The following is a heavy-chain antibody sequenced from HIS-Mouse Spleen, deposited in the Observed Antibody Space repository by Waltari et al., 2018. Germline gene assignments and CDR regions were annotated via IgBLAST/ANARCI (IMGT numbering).Heavy chain of an antibody. CDR3: ARMGPASGSYGDY. Sequence: QLQLQESGPGLVKPSETLSLTCSVYGGPFSGYYWSWIRQPPGKGLEWIGEINHSGSTNYNPSLKSRVTISVDTSKNQFSLKLSSVTAADTAVYYCARMGPASGSYGDYWGQGTLVTVSS. D-gene: IGHD1-26*01. CDR2: INHSGST. CDR1: GGPFSGYY. V-gene: IGHV4-34*01. J-gene: IGHJ4*02.